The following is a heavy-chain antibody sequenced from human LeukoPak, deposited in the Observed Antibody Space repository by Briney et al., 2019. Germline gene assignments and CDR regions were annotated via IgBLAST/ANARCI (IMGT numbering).Heavy chain of an antibody. V-gene: IGHV3-9*01. CDR2: ISWNSGSI. J-gene: IGHJ4*02. D-gene: IGHD5-18*01. CDR1: GFTFDDYA. Sequence: GRSLRLSCAASGFTFDDYAMHWVRQAPGEGLEWVSGISWNSGSIGYADSVKGRFTISRDNAKNSLYLQMNSLRAEDTALYYCAKDISFFFGSVDTAMGFDYWGQGTLVTVSS. CDR3: AKDISFFFGSVDTAMGFDY.